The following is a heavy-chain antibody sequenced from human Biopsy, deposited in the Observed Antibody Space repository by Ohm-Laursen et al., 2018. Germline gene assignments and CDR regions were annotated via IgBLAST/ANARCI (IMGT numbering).Heavy chain of an antibody. CDR1: GDSINSSY. V-gene: IGHV4-59*08. D-gene: IGHD2-21*02. Sequence: TLSLTCTVSGDSINSSYWSWIRQAPGKGLEWIGFISNSGNTNYNPSLKSRVTISADTSKNQFSLKLGSVTVAYTAVFYCARRGSGDRSFDYWGQGSLVTVSS. CDR3: ARRGSGDRSFDY. J-gene: IGHJ4*02. CDR2: ISNSGNT.